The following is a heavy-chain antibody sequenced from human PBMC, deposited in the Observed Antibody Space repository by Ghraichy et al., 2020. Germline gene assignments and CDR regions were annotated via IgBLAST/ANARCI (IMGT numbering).Heavy chain of an antibody. CDR3: ARAGRRVLWFGEPFDY. D-gene: IGHD3-10*01. CDR2: INHSGST. CDR1: GGSFSGYY. J-gene: IGHJ4*02. Sequence: SETLSLTCSVYGGSFSGYYWSWIRQPPGKGLEWIGEINHSGSTNYNPSLKSRVTISVDTSKNQFSLKLSSVTAADTAVYYCARAGRRVLWFGEPFDYWGQGTLVTVSS. V-gene: IGHV4-34*01.